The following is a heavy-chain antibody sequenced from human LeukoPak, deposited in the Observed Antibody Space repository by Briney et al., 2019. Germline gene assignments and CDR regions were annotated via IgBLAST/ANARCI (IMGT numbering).Heavy chain of an antibody. CDR2: MSYEETYK. CDR1: GFSVRDYA. D-gene: IGHD3-3*01. Sequence: PGGSLRLSCAASGFSVRDYAMHWVRQAPGKGLEWVAVMSYEETYKNYAEAVKGRSTISRDDSKNTLFLQMSSLRPEDTAVYYCARDFGVIRRSWGQGTLVSVSS. CDR3: ARDFGVIRRS. V-gene: IGHV3-30-3*01. J-gene: IGHJ5*02.